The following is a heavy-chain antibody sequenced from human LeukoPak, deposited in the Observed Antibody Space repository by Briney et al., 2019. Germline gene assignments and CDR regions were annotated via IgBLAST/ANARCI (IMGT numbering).Heavy chain of an antibody. V-gene: IGHV4-34*01. CDR3: AGRVGATTIDY. D-gene: IGHD1-26*01. Sequence: SETLSLTCTVSGGSISSYYWSWIRQPPGKGLEWIGEIDHSGSTNYNPSLKSRVTISLDTSKNQFSLKLSSVTAADTAVYYCAGRVGATTIDYWGQGTLVTVSS. J-gene: IGHJ4*02. CDR2: IDHSGST. CDR1: GGSISSYY.